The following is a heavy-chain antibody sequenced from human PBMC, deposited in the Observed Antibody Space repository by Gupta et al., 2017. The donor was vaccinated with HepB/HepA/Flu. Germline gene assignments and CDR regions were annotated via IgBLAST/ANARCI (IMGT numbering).Heavy chain of an antibody. CDR2: ISSSSSYI. J-gene: IGHJ4*02. D-gene: IGHD4-17*01. Sequence: EVQLVESGGGLVKPGGSLRLSCAASGFTFSSYSMNWVRQAPGKGLEGVSSISSSSSYIYYADSVKGRFTISRDNAKNSLYLQMNRLRAEETAVYYCARDACDGEHYYFDYWGQGTLVTVSS. CDR3: ARDACDGEHYYFDY. CDR1: GFTFSSYS. V-gene: IGHV3-21*01.